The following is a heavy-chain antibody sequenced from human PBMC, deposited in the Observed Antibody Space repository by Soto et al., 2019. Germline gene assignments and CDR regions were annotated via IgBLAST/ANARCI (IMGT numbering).Heavy chain of an antibody. Sequence: ASETLSLTCTVSGGSVSSGSYYWSWIRQPPGNVLEWIGYIYYSGSTNYNPSLKSRVTISVDTSKNQLSLKRSSVTAADTAVYYCARGGVEVFGQLWLLGSFDYWGQGTLVTVSS. CDR3: ARGGVEVFGQLWLLGSFDY. D-gene: IGHD5-18*01. J-gene: IGHJ4*02. CDR1: GGSVSSGSYY. V-gene: IGHV4-61*01. CDR2: IYYSGST.